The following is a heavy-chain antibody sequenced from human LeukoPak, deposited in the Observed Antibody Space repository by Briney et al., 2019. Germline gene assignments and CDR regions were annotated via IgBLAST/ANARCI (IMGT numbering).Heavy chain of an antibody. J-gene: IGHJ3*02. CDR1: GVSLSGYY. V-gene: IGHV4-34*01. Sequence: PSETLSLTCAVYGVSLSGYYWSWIRQPPGKGLEWIGEINHSGSTNYNPSLKSRVTISVDTSKNQFSLKLSSVTAADTAVYYCARDDVADAFDIWGQGTMVTVSS. CDR3: ARDDVADAFDI. CDR2: INHSGST.